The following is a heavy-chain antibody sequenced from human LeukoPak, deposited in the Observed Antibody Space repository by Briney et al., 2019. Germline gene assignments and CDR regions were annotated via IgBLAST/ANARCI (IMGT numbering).Heavy chain of an antibody. CDR3: ARWTSFHTFDI. CDR1: GFTFSSYA. CDR2: ISYDGSNK. Sequence: GGSLRLSCAASGFTFSSYAMHWVRQAPGKGLEWVAVISYDGSNKYYADSVKGRFTISRDNSKNTLYLQMSSLRAEDTAVYYCARWTSFHTFDIWGQGTMVTVSS. V-gene: IGHV3-30*14. D-gene: IGHD1-1*01. J-gene: IGHJ3*02.